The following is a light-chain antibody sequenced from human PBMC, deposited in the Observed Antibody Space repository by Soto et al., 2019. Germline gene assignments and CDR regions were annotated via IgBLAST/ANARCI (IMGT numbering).Light chain of an antibody. J-gene: IGKJ3*01. CDR2: DAS. V-gene: IGKV3-11*01. CDR3: QLRNNWPPEVT. Sequence: EIVLTQSPATLSLSPGDRATLSCRASESVSTYLAWYQQKPGQAPRLLIYDASNRATGIRARFSGSGSGTDFNLTIRSLEPEAFAVYYCQLRNNWPPEVTFGPGTKVDIK. CDR1: ESVSTY.